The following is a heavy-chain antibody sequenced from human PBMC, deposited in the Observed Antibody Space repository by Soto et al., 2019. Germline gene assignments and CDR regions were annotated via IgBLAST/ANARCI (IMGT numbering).Heavy chain of an antibody. V-gene: IGHV3-11*01. J-gene: IGHJ3*01. D-gene: IGHD1-1*01. CDR2: ISGSGTTI. CDR1: GFSFSDHY. Sequence: GGSLRLSCAASGFSFSDHYMTWIRQAPGKGLEWVSYISGSGTTIYYTDSVKGRFTTSSDSSKTTVYLQMNDLRPDDTAVYYCATWHEREHAYDVWGQGTTVTVS. CDR3: ATWHEREHAYDV.